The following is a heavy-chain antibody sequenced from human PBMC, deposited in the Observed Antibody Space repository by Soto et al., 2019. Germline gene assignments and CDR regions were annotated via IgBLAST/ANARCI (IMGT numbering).Heavy chain of an antibody. V-gene: IGHV3-33*01. Sequence: QVQLVESGGGVVQPGRSLRLSCAVSGFTFSSYGMHWVRQAPGKGLEWVAVIWYDGSNKYYADSVKGRFTISRDNSKNTLYLQMNSLRAEDTAVYYCAREAFQQPFFDYWGQGTLVTVSS. CDR2: IWYDGSNK. CDR1: GFTFSSYG. CDR3: AREAFQQPFFDY. D-gene: IGHD6-13*01. J-gene: IGHJ4*02.